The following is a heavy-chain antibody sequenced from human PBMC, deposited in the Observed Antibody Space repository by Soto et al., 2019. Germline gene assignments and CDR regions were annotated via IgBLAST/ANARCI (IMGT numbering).Heavy chain of an antibody. CDR2: ISGTGYNT. CDR1: GFTFSSYA. Sequence: EVQLLESGGGLVRPGGSLRLSCAASGFTFSSYAMNWVRQAPGKGLEWVSAISGTGYNTYYADSLKGRFTISRDNSKNTLSLQTTSLRAEDTAVYYCARDRQFSHPRGRIDVWGQGTTVTVSS. J-gene: IGHJ6*02. CDR3: ARDRQFSHPRGRIDV. V-gene: IGHV3-23*01. D-gene: IGHD3-10*01.